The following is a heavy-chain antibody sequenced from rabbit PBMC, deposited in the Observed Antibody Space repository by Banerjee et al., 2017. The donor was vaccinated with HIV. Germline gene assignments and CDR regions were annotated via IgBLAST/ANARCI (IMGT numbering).Heavy chain of an antibody. D-gene: IGHD7-1*01. CDR2: IAGSSSGFT. CDR3: ARETWGSTGNYAL. CDR1: GFSFSSSDY. J-gene: IGHJ3*01. Sequence: QEQLVESGGGLVQPEGSLTLTCKASGFSFSSSDYICWVRQAPGKGLEWISCIAGSSSGFTYSATWATGRFTISKTSSTTVTLQMTSLTAADTATYFCARETWGSTGNYALWGQGTLVTVS. V-gene: IGHV1S45*01.